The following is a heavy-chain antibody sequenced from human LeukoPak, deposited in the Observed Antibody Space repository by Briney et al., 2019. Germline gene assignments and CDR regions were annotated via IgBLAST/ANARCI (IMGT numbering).Heavy chain of an antibody. CDR3: ARDHTGSFGESLYYFDY. J-gene: IGHJ4*02. V-gene: IGHV3-53*01. CDR2: IYSGGST. CDR1: GFTVSSNY. Sequence: PPGGSLRLSCAASGFTVSSNYMSWVRQAPGKGLEWVSVIYSGGSTYYADSVKGRFTISRHNSKNTLYLQMNSLRAEDTAVYYCARDHTGSFGESLYYFDYWGQGTLVTVSS. D-gene: IGHD3-10*01.